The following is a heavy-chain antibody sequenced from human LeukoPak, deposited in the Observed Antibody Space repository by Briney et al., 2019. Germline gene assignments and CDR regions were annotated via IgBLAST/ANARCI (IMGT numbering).Heavy chain of an antibody. V-gene: IGHV4-4*07. J-gene: IGHJ2*01. CDR3: ARGPGGSGSYYLWYFDL. D-gene: IGHD3-10*01. CDR2: IHPSGST. CDR1: ADSISSYY. Sequence: PSETLSLTCTVSADSISSYYWSWIRQPAGKGLEWIGRIHPSGSTNYNPSLKSRVTLSVDTSKNEFSLKLSSVTAADTAVYYCARGPGGSGSYYLWYFDLWGRGTLVTVSS.